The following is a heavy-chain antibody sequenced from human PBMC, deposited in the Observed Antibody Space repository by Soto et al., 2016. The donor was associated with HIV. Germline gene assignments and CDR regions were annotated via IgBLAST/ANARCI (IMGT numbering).Heavy chain of an antibody. CDR2: INPNSGGT. CDR3: ARDLEDYYDSSGYLHFDY. D-gene: IGHD3-22*01. Sequence: QVQLVQSGAEVKKPGASVKVSCKASGYTFTGYYMHWVRQAPGQGLEWMGWINPNSGGTNYAQKFQGRVTMTRDTSISTAYMELSRLRSDDTAVYYCARDLEDYYDSSGYLHFDYWGQGTLVTVSS. V-gene: IGHV1-2*02. J-gene: IGHJ4*02. CDR1: GYTFTGYY.